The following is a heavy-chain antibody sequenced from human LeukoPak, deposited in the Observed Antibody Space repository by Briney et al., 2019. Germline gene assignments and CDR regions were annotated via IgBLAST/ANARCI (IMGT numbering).Heavy chain of an antibody. V-gene: IGHV3-23*01. D-gene: IGHD3-22*01. CDR2: ISGSGGST. J-gene: IGHJ4*02. CDR1: GFTFSSYA. Sequence: GGSLRLSCAASGFTFSSYAMSWVRQAPGKGLEWVSAISGSGGSTYYADSVKGRFTISRDNSKNTLYLQMNSLRAEDTAVYYCAKSLGPPPADGFDSSGYLDYWGQGTLVTVSS. CDR3: AKSLGPPPADGFDSSGYLDY.